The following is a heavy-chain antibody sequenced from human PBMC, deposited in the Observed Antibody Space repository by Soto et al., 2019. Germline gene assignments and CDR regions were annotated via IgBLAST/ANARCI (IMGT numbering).Heavy chain of an antibody. Sequence: GGSLRLSCAASGFTFSSYAMSWVRQAPGKGLEWVSTISGSGGSTYYADSVKGRFTISRDNSKNTPYLQMNSLRAEETAVYYWATSQQRTGLRYFDWLGRWGQGTMVTVSS. D-gene: IGHD3-9*01. CDR3: ATSQQRTGLRYFDWLGR. V-gene: IGHV3-23*01. J-gene: IGHJ3*01. CDR1: GFTFSSYA. CDR2: ISGSGGST.